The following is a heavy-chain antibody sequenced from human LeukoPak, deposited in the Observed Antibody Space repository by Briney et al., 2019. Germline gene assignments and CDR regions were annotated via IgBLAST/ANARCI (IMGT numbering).Heavy chain of an antibody. CDR3: ARYINGAFDY. V-gene: IGHV1-3*01. Sequence: ASVKVSCKASGYTFANYGVHWVRHAPGQRLEWMGWINGGNAYTKYPQKSQGRVTITGDTSASTAYMELSSLRSEDTAVYYCARYINGAFDYWGQGTLVTVSS. D-gene: IGHD2-8*01. CDR2: INGGNAYT. CDR1: GYTFANYG. J-gene: IGHJ4*02.